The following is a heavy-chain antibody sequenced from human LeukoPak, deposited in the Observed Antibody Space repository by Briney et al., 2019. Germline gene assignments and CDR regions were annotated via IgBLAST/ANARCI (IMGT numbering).Heavy chain of an antibody. D-gene: IGHD3-10*01. CDR3: TTDPGLTMIRGVFVY. V-gene: IGHV3-15*01. CDR1: GFNFDNGW. CDR2: IKSKPDGETR. J-gene: IGHJ4*02. Sequence: GGSLRLSCAASGFNFDNGWMTWVRQAPGKGLEWVGRIKSKPDGETRDYAAPVKGRFTMSSDDSKDTLYLQMNYLIVEDTAVYYCTTDPGLTMIRGVFVYWGQGALVTVSS.